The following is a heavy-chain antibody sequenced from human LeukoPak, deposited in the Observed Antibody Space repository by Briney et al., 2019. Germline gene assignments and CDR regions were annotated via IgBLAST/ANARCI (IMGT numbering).Heavy chain of an antibody. V-gene: IGHV3-33*01. CDR2: IWYDGSNK. CDR3: ARDRKTAHDAFYI. J-gene: IGHJ3*02. CDR1: GFTFSSYG. Sequence: GGSLRLSCAASGFTFSSYGMHWVRHAPGKGLEWVAVIWYDGSNKYYADSVKGRFTISRDNSKNTLYLQMNSLRAEDTAVYYYARDRKTAHDAFYICGQGTMVTVS.